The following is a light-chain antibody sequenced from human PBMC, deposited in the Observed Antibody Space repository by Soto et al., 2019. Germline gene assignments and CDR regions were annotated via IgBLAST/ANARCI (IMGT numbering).Light chain of an antibody. Sequence: DIQMTQSPSTLSASVGDRVTITCRASQSISSWLAWYQQKPGKAPKLLIYKASSLESGVPSRFSGSGSGTESPLTIGSLQLDDFANNNGKQNNSLYLLAQGTKLETK. CDR1: QSISSW. CDR2: KAS. CDR3: KQNNSLYL. J-gene: IGKJ2*01. V-gene: IGKV1-5*03.